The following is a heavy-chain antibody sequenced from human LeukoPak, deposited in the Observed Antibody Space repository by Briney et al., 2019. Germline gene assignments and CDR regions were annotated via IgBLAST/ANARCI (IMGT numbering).Heavy chain of an antibody. CDR2: ISGSGDST. CDR3: AKRAVAGTGRGFDI. J-gene: IGHJ3*02. V-gene: IGHV3-23*01. Sequence: GGSLRLSCAASGFTFSSYAMNWVRQAPGKGLEWVSLISGSGDSTDYADSVKGRFTISRDNSKNTPYLQINSPRADDTAVYYCAKRAVAGTGRGFDIWGQGTLVTVSS. CDR1: GFTFSSYA. D-gene: IGHD6-19*01.